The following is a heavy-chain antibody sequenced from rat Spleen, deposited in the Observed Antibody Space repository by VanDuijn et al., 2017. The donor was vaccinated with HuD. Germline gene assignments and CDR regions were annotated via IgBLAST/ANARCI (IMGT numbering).Heavy chain of an antibody. Sequence: QVQLKESGPGVVQTSQTLSLTCAVSGFSLSSHGVIWVRQSPGKGLEWMGVIWGNGNTNYKSARKSRLSISRDTSTSQVFLKMNNLQNEDTAMYFCASQYYYDGYYRDYWGQGVMVTVSS. J-gene: IGHJ2*01. CDR1: GFSLSSHG. CDR3: ASQYYYDGYYRDY. D-gene: IGHD1-12*03. CDR2: IWGNGNT. V-gene: IGHV2S61*01.